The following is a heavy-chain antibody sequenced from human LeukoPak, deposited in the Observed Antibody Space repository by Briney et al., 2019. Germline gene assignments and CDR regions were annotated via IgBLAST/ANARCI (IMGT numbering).Heavy chain of an antibody. V-gene: IGHV4-59*08. J-gene: IGHJ6*03. CDR1: GGSISSYY. D-gene: IGHD3-9*01. Sequence: SETLSLTCTVSGGSISSYYWSWIRQPPGKGLERIGYIYYSGSTNYNPSLKSRVTISVDTSKNQFSLKLSSVTAADTAVYYCARQVGDGDILTGYYKTTYYYYYMDVWGKGTTVTISS. CDR3: ARQVGDGDILTGYYKTTYYYYYMDV. CDR2: IYYSGST.